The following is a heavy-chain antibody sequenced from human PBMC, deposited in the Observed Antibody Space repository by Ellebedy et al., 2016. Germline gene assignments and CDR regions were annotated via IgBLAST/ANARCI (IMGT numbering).Heavy chain of an antibody. CDR3: AREPPGYSSGWPD. CDR2: LFYSGST. V-gene: IGHV4-39*07. Sequence: GSLRFSCTVSGGSISSSGYYWGWFRQPPGKGLAWIGSLFYSGSTSYSPSLKSRVTISGDTSRNQFSLRLNSVTAADTAVYFCAREPPGYSSGWPDWGQGTLVTVSS. CDR1: GGSISSSGYY. J-gene: IGHJ4*02. D-gene: IGHD6-19*01.